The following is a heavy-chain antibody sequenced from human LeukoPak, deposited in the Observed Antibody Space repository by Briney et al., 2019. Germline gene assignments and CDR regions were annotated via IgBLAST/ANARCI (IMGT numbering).Heavy chain of an antibody. V-gene: IGHV4-39*07. J-gene: IGHJ4*02. CDR2: IYYSGST. D-gene: IGHD5-12*01. CDR3: ARDPLAYEGGYY. CDR1: GGSISNNNYL. Sequence: PSETLSLTCTVSGGSISNNNYLWGWIRQPPGKGLEWIGSIYYSGSTYYNPSLKSRVTISVDTSKNQFSLKLSSVTAADTAVYYCARDPLAYEGGYYWGQGTLVTVSS.